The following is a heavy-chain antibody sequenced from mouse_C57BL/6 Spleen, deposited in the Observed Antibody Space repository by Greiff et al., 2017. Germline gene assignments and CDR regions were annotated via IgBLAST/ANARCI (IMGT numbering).Heavy chain of an antibody. CDR2: IYPRSGNT. J-gene: IGHJ2*01. CDR1: GYTFTSYG. D-gene: IGHD2-10*01. Sequence: VKLQESGAELARPGASVKLSCKASGYTFTSYGISWVKQRTGQGLEWIGEIYPRSGNTYYNEKFKGKATLTADKSSSTAYMELRSLTSEDSAGYFCARPYYGNYDFDYWGQGTPLPVSS. CDR3: ARPYYGNYDFDY. V-gene: IGHV1-81*01.